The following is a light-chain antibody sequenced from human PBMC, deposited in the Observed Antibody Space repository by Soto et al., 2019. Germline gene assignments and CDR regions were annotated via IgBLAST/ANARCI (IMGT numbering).Light chain of an antibody. CDR1: QSVSSN. Sequence: EIVMTQSPATLSVSPGERATLSCRASQSVSSNLAWYQQKPGQAPRLLIYGASTRATGIPARFSGSGSGTEFTLTISSLQSEDFAVCYCQQYNNWPPANTFGQGTKLEIK. J-gene: IGKJ2*01. V-gene: IGKV3-15*01. CDR2: GAS. CDR3: QQYNNWPPANT.